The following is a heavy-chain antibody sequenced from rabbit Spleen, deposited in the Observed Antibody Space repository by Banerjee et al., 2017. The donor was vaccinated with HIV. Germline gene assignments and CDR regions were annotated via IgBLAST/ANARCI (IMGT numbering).Heavy chain of an antibody. D-gene: IGHD5-1*01. CDR2: MKVGSDIT. Sequence: QQQLVESGGGLVQPGGSLTLTCTASGFDISTSDWMGWVRQAPEKGLEWIGWMKVGSDITAYATWVNGRFTISSDNARITLYLRLTSLTDADTAAYFGLREGFWGQGTLVTVS. J-gene: IGHJ3*01. CDR1: GFDISTSDW. CDR3: LREGF. V-gene: IGHV1S43*01.